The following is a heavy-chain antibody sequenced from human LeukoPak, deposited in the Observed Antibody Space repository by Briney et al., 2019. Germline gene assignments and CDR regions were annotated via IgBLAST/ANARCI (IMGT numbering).Heavy chain of an antibody. J-gene: IGHJ4*02. Sequence: PGGSLRLSCAASGFTFSIYAMSWVRQAPGKGLEWVSGISGGTGTPFYADSVRGRFTISRDNSKNTLYLQMSSLRGEDTAVYFCAKRRTTVITMDYFDYWGQGTLVTVSS. CDR1: GFTFSIYA. CDR3: AKRRTTVITMDYFDY. V-gene: IGHV3-23*01. D-gene: IGHD4-17*01. CDR2: ISGGTGTP.